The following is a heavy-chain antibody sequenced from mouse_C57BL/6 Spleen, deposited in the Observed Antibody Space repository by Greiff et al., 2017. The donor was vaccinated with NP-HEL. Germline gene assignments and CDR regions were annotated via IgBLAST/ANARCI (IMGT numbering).Heavy chain of an antibody. CDR1: GFTFSDYG. CDR2: ISSGSSTI. CDR3: ARPYYYGSSYPLWYFDV. J-gene: IGHJ1*03. D-gene: IGHD1-1*01. V-gene: IGHV5-17*01. Sequence: EVQGVESGGGLVKPGGSLKLSCAASGFTFSDYGMHWVRQAPEKGLEWVAYISSGSSTIYYADTVKGRFTISRDNAKNTLFLQMTSLRSEDTAMYYCARPYYYGSSYPLWYFDVWGTGTTVTVSS.